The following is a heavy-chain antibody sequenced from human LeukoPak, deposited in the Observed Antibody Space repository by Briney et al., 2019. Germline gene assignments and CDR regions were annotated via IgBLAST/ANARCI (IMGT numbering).Heavy chain of an antibody. CDR1: GFTFSRYS. J-gene: IGHJ6*03. D-gene: IGHD3-22*01. Sequence: GESLKISCAASGFTFSRYSMNWVRPAPGKGLEWVASISSTSTFIYSADSVKGRFTISRDTAKNSLFLQMNSLRAEDTALYYCARDYFDSSDYPQTYYYYYMDVWGKGTTVTVSS. CDR3: ARDYFDSSDYPQTYYYYYMDV. CDR2: ISSTSTFI. V-gene: IGHV3-21*01.